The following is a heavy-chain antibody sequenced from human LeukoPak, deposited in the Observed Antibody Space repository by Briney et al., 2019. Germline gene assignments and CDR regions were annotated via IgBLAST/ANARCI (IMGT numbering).Heavy chain of an antibody. CDR1: GFTFSSYE. V-gene: IGHV3-48*03. Sequence: GGSLRLSCAASGFTFSSYEMSWVRQAPGKGLEWVSHISSSGVGRYYADSVKGRFTISRDNAKNSLYLQMNSLRADDTGIYYCARGAVAGLYYFDYWGQGTLVTVSS. CDR3: ARGAVAGLYYFDY. D-gene: IGHD6-19*01. J-gene: IGHJ4*02. CDR2: ISSSGVGR.